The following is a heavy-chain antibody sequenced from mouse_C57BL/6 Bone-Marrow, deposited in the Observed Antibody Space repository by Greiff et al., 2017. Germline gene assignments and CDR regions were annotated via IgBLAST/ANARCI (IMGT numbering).Heavy chain of an antibody. CDR2: FYPGDGDT. CDR3: ARGVYSSSPNWYFDV. J-gene: IGHJ1*03. Sequence: QVQLKQSGAELVKPGASVKISCKASGYAFSSYWMNWVKQRPGKGLEWIGQFYPGDGDTNYNGKFKGKATLTADKSSSTAYMQLSSLTSEDSAVYFCARGVYSSSPNWYFDVWGTGTTVTVSS. V-gene: IGHV1-80*01. D-gene: IGHD1-1*01. CDR1: GYAFSSYW.